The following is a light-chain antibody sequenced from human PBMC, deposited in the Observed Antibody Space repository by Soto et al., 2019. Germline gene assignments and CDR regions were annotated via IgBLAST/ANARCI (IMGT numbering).Light chain of an antibody. CDR3: QQLLSYPIT. CDR1: QGISTY. V-gene: IGKV1-9*01. Sequence: DILLTQSPSFLSASVGDRVTITCRASQGISTYLAWYQQKPGKAPKLLIYAASTLQSGVPLSFSGSGSGTSFTLPISSLQPEDFATYYCQQLLSYPITFGQGTRLEIK. J-gene: IGKJ5*01. CDR2: AAS.